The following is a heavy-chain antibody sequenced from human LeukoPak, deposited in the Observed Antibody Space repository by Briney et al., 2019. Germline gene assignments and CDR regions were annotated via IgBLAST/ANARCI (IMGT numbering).Heavy chain of an antibody. CDR3: ASSLAAAGKGTFDI. CDR2: ISSSSSYI. V-gene: IGHV3-21*01. J-gene: IGHJ3*02. Sequence: PGGSLRLSCAASGFTFSSYSMNWVRQAPGKGLEWVPSISSSSSYIYYADSVKGRFTISRDNAKNSLYLQMNSLRAEDTAVYYCASSLAAAGKGTFDIWGQGTMVTVSS. CDR1: GFTFSSYS. D-gene: IGHD6-13*01.